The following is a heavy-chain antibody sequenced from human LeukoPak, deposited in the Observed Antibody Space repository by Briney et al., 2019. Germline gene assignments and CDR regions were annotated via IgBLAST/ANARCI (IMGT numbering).Heavy chain of an antibody. Sequence: GGSLRLSCAASGFTFTSYSMNWVRQAPGKGLEWVSTISGGGGSTYYADSVKGRFTISRDNSKNTLYLQMNSLRAEDTAVYYCAKDQADPSDFWSGYYTTSSNWFDPWGQGTLVTVSS. J-gene: IGHJ5*02. V-gene: IGHV3-23*01. CDR2: ISGGGGST. CDR1: GFTFTSYS. CDR3: AKDQADPSDFWSGYYTTSSNWFDP. D-gene: IGHD3-3*01.